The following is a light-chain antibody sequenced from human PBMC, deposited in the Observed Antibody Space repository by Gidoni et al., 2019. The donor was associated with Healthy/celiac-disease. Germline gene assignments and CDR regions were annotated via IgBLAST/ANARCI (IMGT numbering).Light chain of an antibody. J-gene: IGKJ1*01. CDR1: QSISSY. Sequence: DIQMTQSPSSLSASVGDRVTITCRASQSISSYLNWYQQKPGKAPKLLIYAASSLQSGAPSRFSGSGSGTDFTLTISSLQPEDFATYYCQQSYSTPPWTFGHGTKVEIK. CDR2: AAS. V-gene: IGKV1-39*01. CDR3: QQSYSTPPWT.